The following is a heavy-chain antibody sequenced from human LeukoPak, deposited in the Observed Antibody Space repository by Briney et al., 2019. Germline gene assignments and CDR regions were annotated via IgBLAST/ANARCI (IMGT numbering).Heavy chain of an antibody. D-gene: IGHD3-22*01. Sequence: SETLSLTCAVSGGSINSYYWSWIRQTPGKGLEWIGYIYYSGSTSYTPTLKSRVTISLDTSKNQFSLKLSSVTAADTAVYYCARGGDSSGYYPSAAFDIWGQGTMVTVSS. CDR2: IYYSGST. J-gene: IGHJ3*02. CDR1: GGSINSYY. CDR3: ARGGDSSGYYPSAAFDI. V-gene: IGHV4-59*01.